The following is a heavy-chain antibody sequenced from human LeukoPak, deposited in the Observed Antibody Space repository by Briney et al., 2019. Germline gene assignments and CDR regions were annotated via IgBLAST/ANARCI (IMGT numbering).Heavy chain of an antibody. CDR1: GGSFSGYY. V-gene: IGHV4-34*01. CDR2: INHSGST. J-gene: IGHJ5*02. CDR3: ARGLDGSESYYRNWFDP. Sequence: SETLSLTCAVYGGSFSGYYWSWIRQPPGKGLEGIGEINHSGSTNYNPSLKSRVTISVDTSKNQFSLKLSSVTAADTAVYYCARGLDGSESYYRNWFDPWGQGTLVTVSS. D-gene: IGHD3-10*01.